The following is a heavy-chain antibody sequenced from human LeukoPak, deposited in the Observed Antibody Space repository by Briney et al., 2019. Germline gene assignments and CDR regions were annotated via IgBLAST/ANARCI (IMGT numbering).Heavy chain of an antibody. CDR3: ARGGNDYGDSYFDY. J-gene: IGHJ4*02. Sequence: ASVKVSCKSSGYTFTSYYMHWVRLAPGQGLEWMGWISAYNGNTNYAQKLQGRVTMTTDTSTSTAYMELRSLRSDDTAVYYCARGGNDYGDSYFDYWGQGTLVTVSS. D-gene: IGHD4-17*01. CDR1: GYTFTSYY. CDR2: ISAYNGNT. V-gene: IGHV1-18*04.